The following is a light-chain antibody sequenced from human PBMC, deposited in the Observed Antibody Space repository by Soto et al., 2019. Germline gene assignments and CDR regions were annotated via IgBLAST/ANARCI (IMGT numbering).Light chain of an antibody. V-gene: IGKV1-5*03. CDR2: KAS. CDR1: QSISSW. CDR3: QQYNSYPT. J-gene: IGKJ1*01. Sequence: DIQMTQSPSTLSASVGDRVTITCRASQSISSWLAWYQQKPGKAPKLLIYKASSLESGVPSRFSGSGSGTEFPLTISSLQPDEFETSYCQQYNSYPTFGQGTKVEIK.